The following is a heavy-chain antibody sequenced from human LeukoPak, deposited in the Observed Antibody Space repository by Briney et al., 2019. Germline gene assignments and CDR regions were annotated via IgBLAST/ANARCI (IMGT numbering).Heavy chain of an antibody. V-gene: IGHV3-48*02. D-gene: IGHD2-2*03. CDR1: GFTFSSYS. CDR3: AREMDIVVVPAAPFDY. J-gene: IGHJ4*02. Sequence: PGGSLRLSCAASGFTFSSYSMNWVRQAPGKGLEWVSYISSSSSTIYYADSVKGRFTISRDNAKNSLYLQMNSLRDEDTAVYYCAREMDIVVVPAAPFDYWGQGTLVTVSS. CDR2: ISSSSSTI.